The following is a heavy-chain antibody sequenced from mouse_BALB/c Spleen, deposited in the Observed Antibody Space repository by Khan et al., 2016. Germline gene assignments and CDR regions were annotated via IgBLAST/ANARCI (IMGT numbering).Heavy chain of an antibody. Sequence: EVQLQESGPSLVKPSQTLSLTCSVTGDSITRGYWNWIRKFPGNKLEFMGYISYSGSINYNPSLRSRISITRDTSKNQYYLQLNSAITEDTATYYCARGYYAMDYWGQGAPVTVSS. V-gene: IGHV3-8*02. CDR1: GDSITRGY. CDR3: ARGYYAMDY. CDR2: ISYSGSI. J-gene: IGHJ4*01.